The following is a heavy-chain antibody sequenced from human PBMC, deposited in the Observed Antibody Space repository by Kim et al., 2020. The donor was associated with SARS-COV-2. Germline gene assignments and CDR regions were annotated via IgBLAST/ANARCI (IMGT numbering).Heavy chain of an antibody. V-gene: IGHV3-23*01. CDR2: ISGGGTT. CDR3: ARRSEVVPTAPGNYFDY. J-gene: IGHJ4*02. Sequence: GGSLRLSCAASGFTLSSQAVSWVRQAAGKGLDWVSTISGGGTTFYADSVKGRFTIARDISKNTVYLLMNSLRVEDTAEYHCARRSEVVPTAPGNYFDYWGQGTLVTVSS. D-gene: IGHD2-15*01. CDR1: GFTLSSQA.